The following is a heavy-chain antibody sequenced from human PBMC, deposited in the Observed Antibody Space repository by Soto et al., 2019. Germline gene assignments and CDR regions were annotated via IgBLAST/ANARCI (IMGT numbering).Heavy chain of an antibody. V-gene: IGHV4-61*01. Sequence: SETLCLTGTVSCGSVSSGSYCWSWIRQPPGKGLEWIGYIYYSGITNYNPSLKGPVTISVDTSKNQFSLKLSSVTAADTAVYYCAREISYDFWSGYSRRVFDSWGQGTLVTVS. D-gene: IGHD3-3*01. CDR2: IYYSGIT. J-gene: IGHJ4*02. CDR1: CGSVSSGSYC. CDR3: AREISYDFWSGYSRRVFDS.